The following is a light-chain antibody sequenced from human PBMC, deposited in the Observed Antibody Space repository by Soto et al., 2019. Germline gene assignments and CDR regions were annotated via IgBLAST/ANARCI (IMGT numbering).Light chain of an antibody. CDR3: QQYSSFSS. Sequence: DIQMTPSPSTLSASVGDRVTITCRASQSISTWLAWYQQKPGKAPKFLIFDGSSLQSGVPSRFSGSGSGTEITLTISSLQPDDFATYYCQQYSSFSSFGQGTKVDIK. J-gene: IGKJ1*01. CDR1: QSISTW. CDR2: DGS. V-gene: IGKV1-5*01.